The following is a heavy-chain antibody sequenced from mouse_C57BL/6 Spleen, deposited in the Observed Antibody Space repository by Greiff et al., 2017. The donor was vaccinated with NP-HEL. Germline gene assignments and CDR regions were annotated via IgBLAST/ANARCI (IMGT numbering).Heavy chain of an antibody. D-gene: IGHD2-4*01. Sequence: EVKLMESGGGLVKPGGSLKLSCAASGFTFSDYGMHWVRQAPEKGLEWVAYISSGSSTIYYADTVKGRFTISRDNAKNTLFLQMTSLRSEDTAMYYCARAHYDYDGFAYWGQGTLVTVSA. J-gene: IGHJ3*01. V-gene: IGHV5-17*01. CDR3: ARAHYDYDGFAY. CDR1: GFTFSDYG. CDR2: ISSGSSTI.